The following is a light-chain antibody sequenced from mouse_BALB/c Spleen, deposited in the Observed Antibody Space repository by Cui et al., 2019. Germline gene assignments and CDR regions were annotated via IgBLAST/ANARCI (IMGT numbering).Light chain of an antibody. V-gene: IGKV14-100*01. CDR1: QGISSN. J-gene: IGKJ1*01. CDR3: VQYAQFPWT. CDR2: HGT. Sequence: DILMTQSPSSMSVSLGDTVSITCHASQGISSNIGWLQQKPGKSFKGLIYHGTNLEDGVPSRFSGSGSGADYSLTISSLESEDFADYYCVQYAQFPWTFGGGPKLEIK.